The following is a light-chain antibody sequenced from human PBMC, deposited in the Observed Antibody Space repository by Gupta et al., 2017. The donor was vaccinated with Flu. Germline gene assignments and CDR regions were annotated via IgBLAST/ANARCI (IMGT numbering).Light chain of an antibody. J-gene: IGKJ2*01. Sequence: DIVMTQSPDSLAVSLGERATINCKSSQSGLHSSNNENYLAWYQQKPGQPPKLLTYWASTRESGVPDRFSGSGSETDFTLTISSLQAEDVAVYYCQQDDSAPHTFGDGTMLQIK. CDR2: WAS. CDR1: QSGLHSSNNENY. CDR3: QQDDSAPHT. V-gene: IGKV4-1*01.